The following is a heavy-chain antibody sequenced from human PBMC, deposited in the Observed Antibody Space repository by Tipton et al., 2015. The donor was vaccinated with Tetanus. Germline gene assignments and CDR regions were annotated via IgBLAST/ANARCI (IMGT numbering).Heavy chain of an antibody. Sequence: GLVKPSETLSLTCTVSGGSISSSDYYWGWVRQSPGKGLEWVGSIYYSGSTYYSPSLRSRVTMSVDTSRNQLSLRLNSVTAVDTAVYYCAKSTRVTRTSWYFHDWGQGTLVTVSS. CDR2: IYYSGST. CDR3: AKSTRVTRTSWYFHD. V-gene: IGHV4-39*01. D-gene: IGHD2-2*01. J-gene: IGHJ4*02. CDR1: GGSISSSDYY.